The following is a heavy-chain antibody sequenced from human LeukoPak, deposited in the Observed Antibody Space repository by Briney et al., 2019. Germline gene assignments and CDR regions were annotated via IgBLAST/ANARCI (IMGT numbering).Heavy chain of an antibody. CDR2: ITRSSNYI. V-gene: IGHV3-21*01. CDR3: ARDRGYFDN. Sequence: GSPRLSCAASRFTFSIYSMNWVRQAPGKGLEWLSSITRSSNYIYYADSVKGRFTISRDNDQNSLYLQMNSLRAEDTAMYYCARDRGYFDNSGQG. CDR1: RFTFSIYS. J-gene: IGHJ4*02. D-gene: IGHD3-10*01.